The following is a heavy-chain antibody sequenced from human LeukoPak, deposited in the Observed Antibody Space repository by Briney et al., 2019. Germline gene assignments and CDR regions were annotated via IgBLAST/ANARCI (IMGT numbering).Heavy chain of an antibody. J-gene: IGHJ4*02. CDR3: ASFDSSGWHYFDY. D-gene: IGHD6-19*01. CDR1: GFTFSSYS. CDR2: ISSRSGYI. V-gene: IGHV3-21*01. Sequence: AGGSLRLFCAASGFTFSSYSMSWVRQAPGKGLEWVSSISSRSGYIYYGDSVKGRFTISRDNAKNSLYLQMNTLRAEDTAVYYCASFDSSGWHYFDYWGQGTLVTVSA.